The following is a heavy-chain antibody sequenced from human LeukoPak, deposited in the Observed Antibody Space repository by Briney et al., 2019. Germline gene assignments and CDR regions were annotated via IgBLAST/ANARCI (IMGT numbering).Heavy chain of an antibody. D-gene: IGHD1-14*01. CDR1: GGSFSGYY. CDR3: ARNHPDY. V-gene: IGHV4-34*01. CDR2: INHSGST. J-gene: IGHJ4*02. Sequence: SETLSLTCAAYGGSFSGYYWSWIRQPPGKGLEWIGEINHSGSTNYNPSLKSRVTISVDTSKNQFSLKLSSVTAADTAVYYCARNHPDYWGQGTLVTVSS.